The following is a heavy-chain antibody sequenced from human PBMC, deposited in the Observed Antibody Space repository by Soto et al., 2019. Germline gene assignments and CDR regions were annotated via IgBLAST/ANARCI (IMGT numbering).Heavy chain of an antibody. CDR3: ARPRYCSGGSCFNWFDP. Sequence: ASVKVSCKASGYTFTSYAMHWVRQAPGQRLEWMGWINAGNGNTKYSQKFQGRVTITRDTSASTAYMELSSLRSEDTAVYYCARPRYCSGGSCFNWFDPWGQGTLVTVSS. D-gene: IGHD2-15*01. V-gene: IGHV1-3*01. CDR1: GYTFTSYA. CDR2: INAGNGNT. J-gene: IGHJ5*02.